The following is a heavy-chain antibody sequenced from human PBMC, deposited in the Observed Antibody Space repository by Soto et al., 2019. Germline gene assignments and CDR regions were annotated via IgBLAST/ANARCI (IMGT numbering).Heavy chain of an antibody. CDR1: GFTLSRYS. CDR3: ARDLAGVIPDY. J-gene: IGHJ4*02. D-gene: IGHD3-16*02. CDR2: ISCSNSTI. Sequence: GGSLRLSCVASGFTLSRYSMNWVRQAPGKGLEWVSYISCSNSTIYYADSVKGRFTISRDNAENTLYLQMNSLRAEDTVVYYCARDLAGVIPDYWGQGTRVTVSS. V-gene: IGHV3-48*01.